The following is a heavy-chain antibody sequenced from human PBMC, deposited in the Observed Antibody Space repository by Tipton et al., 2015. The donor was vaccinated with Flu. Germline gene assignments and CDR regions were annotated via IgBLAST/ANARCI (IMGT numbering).Heavy chain of an antibody. CDR3: ATRRDYYDSSEFDY. D-gene: IGHD3-22*01. CDR2: VNYGGGT. V-gene: IGHV4-39*07. J-gene: IGHJ4*02. Sequence: PGLVKPSETLSLTCTVSGGSIRSNNYNWGWLRQPPGKGLEWIGSVNYGGGTSYNPSLESRLTISLDTPKNHFSLRLGSVTAADTAVYYCATRRDYYDSSEFDYWGQGALVTVSS. CDR1: GGSIRSNNYN.